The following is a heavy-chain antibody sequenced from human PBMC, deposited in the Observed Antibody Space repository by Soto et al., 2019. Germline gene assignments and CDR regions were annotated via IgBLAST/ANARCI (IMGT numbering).Heavy chain of an antibody. CDR1: GFTFSNYA. Sequence: PGGSLRLSCAASGFTFSNYAMSWVRQAPGKGLEWVSTLSATSGSTYYADSVKGRFTMSRANSKNTLYLQRNSLRAEDTAVYYSAKGVNYFGYSGPGTLVTVSS. CDR3: AKGVNYFGY. D-gene: IGHD2-8*01. J-gene: IGHJ4*02. V-gene: IGHV3-23*01. CDR2: LSATSGST.